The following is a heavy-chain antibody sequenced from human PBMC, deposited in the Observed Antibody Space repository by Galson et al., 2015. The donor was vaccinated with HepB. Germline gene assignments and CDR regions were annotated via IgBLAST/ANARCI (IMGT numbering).Heavy chain of an antibody. Sequence: SLRLSCAASGFTFSNAWMSWVRQAPGKGLEWVGRIKSKTDGGTTDYAAPVKARFTISRDDSKNTLYLQMNSLKTEDTAVYYCTTDASSAYYYGYYYGMDVWGQGTTVTASS. CDR2: IKSKTDGGTT. CDR3: TTDASSAYYYGYYYGMDV. CDR1: GFTFSNAW. V-gene: IGHV3-15*01. D-gene: IGHD3-22*01. J-gene: IGHJ6*02.